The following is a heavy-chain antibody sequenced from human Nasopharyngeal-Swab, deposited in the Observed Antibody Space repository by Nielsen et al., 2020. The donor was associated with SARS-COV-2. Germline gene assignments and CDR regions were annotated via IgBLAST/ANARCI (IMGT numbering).Heavy chain of an antibody. CDR3: ARPSPNQYNYGYGAFDI. D-gene: IGHD5-18*01. CDR2: IYPGDSDT. J-gene: IGHJ3*02. Sequence: ESLKISGKGSGYRFTSYWIGWVRQMPGKGLEWMGIIYPGDSDTRYSPSFQGQVTISADKSISTAYLQWSSLKASDTAMYYCARPSPNQYNYGYGAFDIWGQGTMVTVSS. CDR1: GYRFTSYW. V-gene: IGHV5-51*01.